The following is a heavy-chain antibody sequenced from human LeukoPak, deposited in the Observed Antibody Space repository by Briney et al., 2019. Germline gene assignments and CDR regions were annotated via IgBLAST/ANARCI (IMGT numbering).Heavy chain of an antibody. V-gene: IGHV3-21*01. CDR1: GFTFSTYS. CDR3: TRVVADYFDY. Sequence: PGGSLRLSCAASGFTFSTYSVNWVRQARGKGLEWVSAISSSSSFIYYADSAKGRFTISRDNAKNSVDLQMNSLRAEDTAIYYCTRVVADYFDYWGQGTLVTVSS. D-gene: IGHD2-15*01. J-gene: IGHJ4*02. CDR2: ISSSSSFI.